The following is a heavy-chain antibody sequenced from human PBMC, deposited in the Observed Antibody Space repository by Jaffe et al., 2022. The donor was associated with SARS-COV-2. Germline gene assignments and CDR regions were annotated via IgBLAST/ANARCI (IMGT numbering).Heavy chain of an antibody. D-gene: IGHD3-9*01. V-gene: IGHV1-18*01. CDR3: VRDLAWGTDESLTGYSPTGLLYLDS. CDR1: GYTFNTYA. Sequence: QVQLVQSGGEVKKPGASVKVSCKASGYTFNTYAITWVRQAPGQGPEWMGWINGYNGDAKYAQKFQGRVTMTADTSTTTAYMELRNLRSDDTAVYYCVRDLAWGTDESLTGYSPTGLLYLDSWGQGTLVTVSS. J-gene: IGHJ4*02. CDR2: INGYNGDA.